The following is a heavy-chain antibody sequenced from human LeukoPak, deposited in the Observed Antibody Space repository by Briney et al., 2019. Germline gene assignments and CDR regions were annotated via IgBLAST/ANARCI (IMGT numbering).Heavy chain of an antibody. J-gene: IGHJ6*03. D-gene: IGHD5-18*01. CDR3: ARGRAGRGCSYVIYYYYYMDV. V-gene: IGHV4-4*07. CDR1: GGSISTYF. CDR2: IDASEST. Sequence: PSETLSLTCTVSGGSISTYFWSWIRQPAGKGLEWIGRIDASESTNYNPSLKSRVTISVDTSKNQSSLKLSSVTAADTAVYYCARGRAGRGCSYVIYYYYYMDVWGKGTTVTVSS.